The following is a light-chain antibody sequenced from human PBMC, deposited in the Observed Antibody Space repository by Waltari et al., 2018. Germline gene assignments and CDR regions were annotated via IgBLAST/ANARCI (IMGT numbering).Light chain of an antibody. CDR1: QDISNY. J-gene: IGKJ2*01. V-gene: IGKV1-33*01. CDR3: QHYDALPYT. CDR2: DAS. Sequence: DIQMTQSPSSLSASVGDRITINCQASQDISNYLSWFQQKPGKAPKLLIYDASTLKTGVPSRFSGSGSGTHFTFTINSLQPEDFATYSCQHYDALPYTFGQGTKLEI.